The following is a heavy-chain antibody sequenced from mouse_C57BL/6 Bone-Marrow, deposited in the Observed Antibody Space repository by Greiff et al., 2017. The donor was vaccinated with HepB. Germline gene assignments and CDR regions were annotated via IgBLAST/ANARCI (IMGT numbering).Heavy chain of an antibody. V-gene: IGHV1-52*01. Sequence: QVQLQQPGAELVRPGSSVKLSCKASGYTFTSYWMHWVKQRPIQGLEWIGNIDPSDSETHYNQKFKDKATLTVDKSSSTAYMQLSILTSEDSAVYYCARLIYDGSDFDYWGQGTTLTVSS. CDR1: GYTFTSYW. CDR3: ARLIYDGSDFDY. CDR2: IDPSDSET. J-gene: IGHJ2*01. D-gene: IGHD2-3*01.